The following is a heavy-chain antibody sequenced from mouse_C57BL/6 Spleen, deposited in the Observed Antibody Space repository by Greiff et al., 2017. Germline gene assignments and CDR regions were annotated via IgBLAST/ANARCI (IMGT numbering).Heavy chain of an antibody. D-gene: IGHD1-3*01. Sequence: EVKLQQSGPELVKPGASVKISCKASGYTFTDYYMNWVKQSHGKSLEWIGDINPNNGGTSYNQKFKGKATLTVDKSSSTAYMDLRSLTSEDSAVYYCARELPDYWGQGTTLTVSS. CDR2: INPNNGGT. CDR3: ARELPDY. CDR1: GYTFTDYY. V-gene: IGHV1-26*01. J-gene: IGHJ2*01.